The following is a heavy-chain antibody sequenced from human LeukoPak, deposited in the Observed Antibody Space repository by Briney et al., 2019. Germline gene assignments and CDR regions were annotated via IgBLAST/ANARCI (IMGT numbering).Heavy chain of an antibody. CDR3: AELGITMIGGV. V-gene: IGHV3-48*03. Sequence: GGSLRLSCAASGFTFSSYEMDWVRQAPGKGLEWVSYISSSGSTIYYADSVKGRFTISRDNAKNSLYLQMNSLRAEDTAVYCAELGITMIGGVWGKGTTVTISS. D-gene: IGHD3-10*02. CDR2: ISSSGSTI. CDR1: GFTFSSYE. J-gene: IGHJ6*04.